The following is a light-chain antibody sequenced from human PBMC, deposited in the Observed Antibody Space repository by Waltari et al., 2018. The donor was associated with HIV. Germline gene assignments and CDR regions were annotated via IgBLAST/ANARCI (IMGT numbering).Light chain of an antibody. CDR2: KDT. V-gene: IGLV3-25*03. CDR3: QSADTRNTYPPRV. Sequence: SYELTQPPSVSVSPGQTARITCSGHVLPKQYAYWYHQKPGQAPVLVIYKDTKRPSGIPERFSGTSSGTTVTLTISGVQAEDEGDYYCQSADTRNTYPPRVFGGGTRLTVL. J-gene: IGLJ3*02. CDR1: VLPKQY.